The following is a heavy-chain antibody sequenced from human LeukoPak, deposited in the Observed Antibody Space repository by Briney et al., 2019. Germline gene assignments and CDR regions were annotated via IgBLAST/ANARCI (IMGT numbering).Heavy chain of an antibody. CDR1: GFTFSSYG. V-gene: IGHV3-33*01. D-gene: IGHD4-17*01. Sequence: GRSLRPSCAASGFTFSSYGMHWVRQAPGKGLEWVAVIWYDGSNKYYADSVKGRFTISRDNSKNTLYLQMNSLRAEDTAVYYCARGHYGDYVLDYWGQGTLVTVSS. CDR3: ARGHYGDYVLDY. J-gene: IGHJ4*02. CDR2: IWYDGSNK.